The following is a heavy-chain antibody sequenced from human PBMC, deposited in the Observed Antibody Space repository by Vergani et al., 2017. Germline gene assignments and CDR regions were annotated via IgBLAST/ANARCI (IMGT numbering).Heavy chain of an antibody. CDR3: ARSYCSGGSCYSGMP. CDR1: GYTFTSYA. D-gene: IGHD2-15*01. V-gene: IGHV1-3*01. J-gene: IGHJ4*02. Sequence: QVQLVQSGAEVKKPGASVKVSCKASGYTFTSYAMHWVRQAPGQRLEWVGWINAGNGNTKYSQKFQGRVTITRDTSASTAYMELSSLRSEDTAVYYCARSYCSGGSCYSGMPWGQGTLVTVSS. CDR2: INAGNGNT.